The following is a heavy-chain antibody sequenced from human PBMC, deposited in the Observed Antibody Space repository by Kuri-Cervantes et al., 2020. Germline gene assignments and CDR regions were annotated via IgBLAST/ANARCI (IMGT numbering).Heavy chain of an antibody. D-gene: IGHD3-9*01. V-gene: IGHV3-23*01. CDR3: AKGDSYDILTGYRHYYTFNTMDV. CDR2: ISGSGDKT. J-gene: IGHJ6*02. Sequence: GESLKISCAASGFTFDDYAMHWVRQAPEKGLEWVSSISGSGDKTYYADSVKGRFTISRDNSKNTLYLQMNSMRAEDTAVYYCAKGDSYDILTGYRHYYTFNTMDVWGQGTTVTVSS. CDR1: GFTFDDYA.